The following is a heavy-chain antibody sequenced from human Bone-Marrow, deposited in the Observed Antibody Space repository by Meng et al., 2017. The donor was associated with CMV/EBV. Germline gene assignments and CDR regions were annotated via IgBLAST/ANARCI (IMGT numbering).Heavy chain of an antibody. Sequence: SETLSLTCTVSGGSISSSSYYWGWIRQPPGKGLEWIGYIYYSGSTNYNPSLKSRVTISVDTSKNQFSLKLSSVTAADTAVYYCARDTGVVPAAMLGFGHYGMDVWGQGTTVTVSS. V-gene: IGHV4-61*01. D-gene: IGHD2-2*01. CDR3: ARDTGVVPAAMLGFGHYGMDV. CDR1: GGSISSSSYY. J-gene: IGHJ6*02. CDR2: IYYSGST.